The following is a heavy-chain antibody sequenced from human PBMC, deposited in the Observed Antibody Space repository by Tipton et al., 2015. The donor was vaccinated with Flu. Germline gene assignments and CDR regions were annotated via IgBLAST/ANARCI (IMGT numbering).Heavy chain of an antibody. D-gene: IGHD2-21*01. CDR1: GFTFSRYG. CDR2: ISGGGGTT. V-gene: IGHV3-23*01. J-gene: IGHJ4*02. CDR3: AKEVSAIAFPCFDS. Sequence: SLRLSCAASGFTFSRYGMSWVRQAPGKGLEWVSAISGGGGTTYFADSVRGRFTISRDNSKNTLYLQMNSLRAEDTAIYYCAKEVSAIAFPCFDSWGQGTLVTVSS.